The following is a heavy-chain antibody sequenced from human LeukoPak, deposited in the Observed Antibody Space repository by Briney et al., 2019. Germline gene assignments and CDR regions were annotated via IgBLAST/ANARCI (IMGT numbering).Heavy chain of an antibody. D-gene: IGHD6-19*01. Sequence: PSETLSLTCTVSGGSISSYYRSWVRQPPGKGLEWIGYIYYSGSTNYNPSLKSRVTISVDTSKNQVSLKLSSVTAADTAVYYCARGSGWYFYWGQGTLVTVSS. J-gene: IGHJ4*02. CDR1: GGSISSYY. CDR3: ARGSGWYFY. V-gene: IGHV4-59*01. CDR2: IYYSGST.